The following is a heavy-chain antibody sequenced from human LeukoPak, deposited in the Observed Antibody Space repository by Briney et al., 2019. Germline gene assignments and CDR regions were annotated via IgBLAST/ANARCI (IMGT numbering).Heavy chain of an antibody. CDR3: ARQDWVY. V-gene: IGHV4-39*01. CDR1: GGSISSSSYY. D-gene: IGHD3-9*01. CDR2: IYYSGST. J-gene: IGHJ4*02. Sequence: SQTLSLTCTVSGGSISSSSYYWGWIRQPPGKGLEWIGSIYYSGSTYYNPSLKSRVTISVDTSKNQFSLKLSSVTAADTAVYYCARQDWVYWGQGTLVTVSS.